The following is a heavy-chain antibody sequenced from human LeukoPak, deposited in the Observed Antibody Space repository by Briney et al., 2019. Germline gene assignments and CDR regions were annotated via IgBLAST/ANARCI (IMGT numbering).Heavy chain of an antibody. V-gene: IGHV4-34*01. CDR3: ARGDSYGYSYYYYYYMDV. J-gene: IGHJ6*03. CDR1: GRSFSGYY. D-gene: IGHD5-18*01. Sequence: SETLSLTCAVYGRSFSGYYWSWIRQPPGKGLEWIGEINHSGSTNYNPSLKSRVTISVDTSKNQFSLKLSSVTAADTAVYYCARGDSYGYSYYYYYYMDVWGKGTTVTVSS. CDR2: INHSGST.